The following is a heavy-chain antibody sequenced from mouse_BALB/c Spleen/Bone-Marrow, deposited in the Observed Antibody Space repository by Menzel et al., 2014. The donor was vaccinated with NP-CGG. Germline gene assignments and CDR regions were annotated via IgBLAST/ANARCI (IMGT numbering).Heavy chain of an antibody. Sequence: VKLQESGAELAKPGASVKMSCKASGHTFTTYWMHWVKQRPGQGLEWIGYINPSTGYTEYIQKFKDKATLTADKSSSTDYMQLNSLTSEDSSVYYCVLITPVVSDYWGQGTTLTVSS. J-gene: IGHJ2*01. CDR1: GHTFTTYW. D-gene: IGHD1-1*01. V-gene: IGHV1-7*01. CDR2: INPSTGYT. CDR3: VLITPVVSDY.